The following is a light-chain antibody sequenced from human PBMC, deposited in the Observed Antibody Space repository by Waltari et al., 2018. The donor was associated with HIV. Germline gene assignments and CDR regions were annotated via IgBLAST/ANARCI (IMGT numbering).Light chain of an antibody. CDR1: SSDVRGYNY. Sequence: QSALTQPASVSGSPGQSITISCTGTSSDVRGYNYVSWYQQHPGKAPKLMIYDVSNRPSGVSNRFSGSKSGNTASLTISGLQAEDEADYYCSSYTSSSSWVFGGGTKLTVL. V-gene: IGLV2-14*03. CDR2: DVS. CDR3: SSYTSSSSWV. J-gene: IGLJ3*02.